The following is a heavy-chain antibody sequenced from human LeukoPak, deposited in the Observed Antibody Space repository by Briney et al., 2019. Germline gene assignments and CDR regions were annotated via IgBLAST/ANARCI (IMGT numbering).Heavy chain of an antibody. J-gene: IGHJ4*02. CDR2: IYYSGST. CDR3: AREPDTKILFDY. CDR1: GGSISSYY. D-gene: IGHD3-3*01. Sequence: PSETLSLTCTVSGGSISSYYWSWIRQPPGKGLEWIGYIYYSGSTNYNPSLKSRVTISVDTSKNQFSLKLSSVTAADPAVYYCAREPDTKILFDYWGQGTLVTVSS. V-gene: IGHV4-59*12.